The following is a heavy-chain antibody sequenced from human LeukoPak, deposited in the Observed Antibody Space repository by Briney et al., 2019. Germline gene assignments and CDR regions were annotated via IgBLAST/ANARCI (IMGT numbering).Heavy chain of an antibody. V-gene: IGHV3-21*01. CDR1: GFTFSNYA. CDR3: ARMPHYGDLNYSFDY. J-gene: IGHJ4*02. CDR2: ISGSGTYI. D-gene: IGHD4-17*01. Sequence: GGSLRLSCAASGFTFSNYAMSWARQAPGKGLEWVSSISGSGTYIYHGDSVKGRFTISRDNAKNSLYLQMSSLTAEDTAVYYCARMPHYGDLNYSFDYWGQGTLVTVSS.